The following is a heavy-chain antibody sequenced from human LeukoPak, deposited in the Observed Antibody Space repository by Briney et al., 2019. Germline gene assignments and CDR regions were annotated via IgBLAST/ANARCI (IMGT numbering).Heavy chain of an antibody. V-gene: IGHV4-39*01. Sequence: SETLSLTCTVSGGSISSSSYYWGWIRQPPGKGLEWIGSIYYSGSTYYNPSLKSRVTIYVDTSKNQFSLKLSSVTAADSTVYYCARQVYSSGWYRGAFDIWGQGTMVTVSS. CDR2: IYYSGST. J-gene: IGHJ3*02. CDR3: ARQVYSSGWYRGAFDI. CDR1: GGSISSSSYY. D-gene: IGHD6-19*01.